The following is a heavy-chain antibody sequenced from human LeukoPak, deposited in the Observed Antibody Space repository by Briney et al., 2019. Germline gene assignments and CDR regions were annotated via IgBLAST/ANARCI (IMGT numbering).Heavy chain of an antibody. D-gene: IGHD3-16*01. CDR2: INWNGDSI. Sequence: GGSLRLSCAASGFTFDDYGMSWVRQAPGKGLEWVSGINWNGDSIGYADSVKGRFTISRDNSKNTLYLQMNSLRAEDTAVYFCAKGDKMLTWRRTYNRFDPWGQGTLVTVSS. CDR1: GFTFDDYG. V-gene: IGHV3-20*04. CDR3: AKGDKMLTWRRTYNRFDP. J-gene: IGHJ5*02.